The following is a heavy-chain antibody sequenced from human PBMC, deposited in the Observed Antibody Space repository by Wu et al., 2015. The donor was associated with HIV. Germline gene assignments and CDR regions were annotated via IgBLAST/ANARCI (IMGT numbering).Heavy chain of an antibody. J-gene: IGHJ5*02. CDR2: ISAYNGNT. CDR1: GYTFTSYG. D-gene: IGHD2-2*02. V-gene: IGHV1-18*01. CDR3: ARVFAEDCSSTSCYTDWFDP. Sequence: QVQLVQPGAEVKKPGASVKVSCKASGYTFTSYGISWVRQAPGQGLEWMGWISAYNGNTNYAQKLQGRVTMTTDTSTSTAYMELRSLRSDDTAVYYCARVFAEDCSSTSCYTDWFDPWGQGTLVTVSS.